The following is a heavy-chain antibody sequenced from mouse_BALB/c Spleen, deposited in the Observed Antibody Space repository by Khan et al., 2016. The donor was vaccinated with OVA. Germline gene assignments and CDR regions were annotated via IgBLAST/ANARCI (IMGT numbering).Heavy chain of an antibody. CDR2: IDPENGNT. Sequence: EVKLQQSGAELVRPGALVKLSCKASGFNIKDYYIHWVKQRPEQGLVWIGRIDPENGNTIYDPKFQGKASITSDTSSNTAYLQLNSLTSEDTAVYYCSRDGYSPWFAYWGQGTLVTVSA. CDR3: SRDGYSPWFAY. CDR1: GFNIKDYY. J-gene: IGHJ3*01. D-gene: IGHD2-3*01. V-gene: IGHV14-1*02.